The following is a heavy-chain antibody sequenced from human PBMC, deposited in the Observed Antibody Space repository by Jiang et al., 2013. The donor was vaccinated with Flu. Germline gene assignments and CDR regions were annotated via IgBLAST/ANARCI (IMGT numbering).Heavy chain of an antibody. Sequence: KGLEWIGYIYYSGSTNYNPSLKSRVTISVDTSKNQFSLKLSSVTAADTAVYYCARDPARLGELSGYFDLWGRGTLVTVSS. J-gene: IGHJ2*01. D-gene: IGHD3-16*02. V-gene: IGHV4-59*01. CDR2: IYYSGST. CDR3: ARDPARLGELSGYFDL.